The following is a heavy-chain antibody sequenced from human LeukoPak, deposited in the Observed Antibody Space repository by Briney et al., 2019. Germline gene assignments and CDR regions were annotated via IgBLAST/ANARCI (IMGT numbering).Heavy chain of an antibody. CDR1: GYTFTSYY. V-gene: IGHV1-46*01. CDR3: ARPYCSGGDCLRYFDL. Sequence: ASVKVSCKASGYTFTSYYMHWVRQAPGQGLEWMGIINPSGGSTSYAQKLQGRVTMTRSTSISTAYMELSSLRSEDTAVYYCARPYCSGGDCLRYFDLWGRGTLIAVSS. CDR2: INPSGGST. D-gene: IGHD2-15*01. J-gene: IGHJ2*01.